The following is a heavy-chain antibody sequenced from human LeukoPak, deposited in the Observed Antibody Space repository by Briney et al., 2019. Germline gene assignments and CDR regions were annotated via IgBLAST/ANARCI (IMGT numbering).Heavy chain of an antibody. CDR2: IIPIFVTA. V-gene: IGHV1-69*05. D-gene: IGHD3-22*01. J-gene: IGHJ4*02. CDR3: ASQGDTYYYDSSGYYYGY. Sequence: SVKVSCKASGGTFSSYAISWVRQAPGQGLEWMGGIIPIFVTANYAQKFQGRVTITTDESTSTVYMELSSLRSEDTAVYYCASQGDTYYYDSSGYYYGYWGQGTLVTVSS. CDR1: GGTFSSYA.